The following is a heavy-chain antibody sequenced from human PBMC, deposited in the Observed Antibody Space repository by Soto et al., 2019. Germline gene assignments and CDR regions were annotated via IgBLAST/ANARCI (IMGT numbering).Heavy chain of an antibody. CDR2: ISYDGSNK. CDR3: AKDSAMVTGG. V-gene: IGHV3-30*18. CDR1: GFTFSSYG. Sequence: QVQLVESGGGVVQPGRSLRLSCAASGFTFSSYGMHWVRQAPGKGLEWVAVISYDGSNKYYADSVKGRFTISRDNSKNTLYLQMNSLRAEDTAVYYCAKDSAMVTGGWGQGTLVTVPS. D-gene: IGHD5-18*01. J-gene: IGHJ4*02.